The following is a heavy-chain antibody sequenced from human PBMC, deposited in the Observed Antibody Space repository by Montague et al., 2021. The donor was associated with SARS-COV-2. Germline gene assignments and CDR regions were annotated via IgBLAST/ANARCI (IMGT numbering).Heavy chain of an antibody. J-gene: IGHJ5*02. CDR2: IDDSGST. CDR1: GGSISSSNYY. V-gene: IGHV4-39*02. D-gene: IGHD3-9*01. Sequence: SETLSLTCTVSGGSISSSNYYWDWIRQPPGKGLEWIGSIDDSGSTYYXXXLKSRVTISVDTSKNHFSLKLSSVTAADTAVYYCARPVSYYDILSSSTNWFDPWGQGTLVTVSS. CDR3: ARPVSYYDILSSSTNWFDP.